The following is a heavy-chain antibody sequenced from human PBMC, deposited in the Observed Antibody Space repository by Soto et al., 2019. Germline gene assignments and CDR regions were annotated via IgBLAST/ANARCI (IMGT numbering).Heavy chain of an antibody. J-gene: IGHJ4*02. Sequence: VQLLESGGGLVQPGGSLRLSCAASGFTFSSYAMSWVRQAPGKGLEWVSAISGSGGSTYYADSVKGRFTISRDNSKNTLSLPMNNLRAENTAVYYCANGIRYYYNMDSWVQGALVNVSS. V-gene: IGHV3-23*01. CDR2: ISGSGGST. D-gene: IGHD3-22*01. CDR3: ANGIRYYYNMDS. CDR1: GFTFSSYA.